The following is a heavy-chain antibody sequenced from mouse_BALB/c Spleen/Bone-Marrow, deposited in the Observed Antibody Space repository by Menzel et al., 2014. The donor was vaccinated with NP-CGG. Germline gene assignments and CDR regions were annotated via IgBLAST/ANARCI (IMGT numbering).Heavy chain of an antibody. CDR1: GYTLSSYG. V-gene: IGHV5-6*01. CDR3: ARQRDYFAMDY. J-gene: IGHJ4*01. CDR2: IHSRGTYT. Sequence: EVLFQESGGELVRPGGSVKLSCKASGYTLSSYGMNWVNQTPDKSLEWIGTIHSRGTYTYYTDNVKEKFTISIDNAKNSLYLLKSGLKSDDTSMYYCARQRDYFAMDYWGLGTSVTVSS.